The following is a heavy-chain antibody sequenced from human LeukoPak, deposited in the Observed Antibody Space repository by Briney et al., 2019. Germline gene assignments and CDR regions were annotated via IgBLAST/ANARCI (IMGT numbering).Heavy chain of an antibody. Sequence: GGSLRLSCAASGYTFSTYWMHWIPQGPGKGLVWVSRINEDGSSTSYADSVRGRFTISRDNAKNTLYLQMNSLRAEDTAVYYCTRDTFGVRDSWGQGTLVTVSS. CDR2: INEDGSST. CDR3: TRDTFGVRDS. D-gene: IGHD2-8*01. J-gene: IGHJ4*02. CDR1: GYTFSTYW. V-gene: IGHV3-74*01.